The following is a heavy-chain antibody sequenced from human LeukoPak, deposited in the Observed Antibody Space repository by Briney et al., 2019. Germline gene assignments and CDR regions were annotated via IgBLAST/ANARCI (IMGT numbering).Heavy chain of an antibody. Sequence: GGSLRLSCAASGFTFDDYGMSWVRQAPGKGPAWVSGINWNGGSTGYADSVKGRFTVSRDNAKNSLYLQMNSLRAEDTALYYCARDGGYSYGIYYYYHMDVWGKGTTVTVSS. D-gene: IGHD5-18*01. J-gene: IGHJ6*03. CDR1: GFTFDDYG. CDR3: ARDGGYSYGIYYYYHMDV. CDR2: INWNGGST. V-gene: IGHV3-20*04.